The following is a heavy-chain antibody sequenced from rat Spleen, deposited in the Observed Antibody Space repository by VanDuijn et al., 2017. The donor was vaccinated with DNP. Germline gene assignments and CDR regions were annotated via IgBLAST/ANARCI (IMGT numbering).Heavy chain of an antibody. CDR2: IIYDGSRI. CDR1: GFTFSDYA. CDR3: AGRPPPTRGPFDY. V-gene: IGHV5-17*01. J-gene: IGHJ2*01. D-gene: IGHD1-4*01. Sequence: EVQLVESDGGLVQPGRSLKLSCAASGFTFSDYAMAWVRQAPKKGLEWVATIIYDGSRIYYRDSVKGRFIISRNNARSTLYLQMDSLRSDDTATYYCAGRPPPTRGPFDYWGQGIMVTVSS.